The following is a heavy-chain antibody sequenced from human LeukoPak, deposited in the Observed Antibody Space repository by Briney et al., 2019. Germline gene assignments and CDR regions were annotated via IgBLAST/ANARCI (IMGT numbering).Heavy chain of an antibody. CDR3: AKGAYYYDSSGYWEYYQH. CDR1: GFTFSSYA. J-gene: IGHJ1*01. D-gene: IGHD3-22*01. V-gene: IGHV3-23*01. CDR2: ISGSGGST. Sequence: GGSLRLSCIASGFTFSSYAMSWVRQAPGKGLEWVSAISGSGGSTYYADSVKGRFTISRDNSKNTLYLQMNSLRAEDTAVYYCAKGAYYYDSSGYWEYYQHWGQGTLVTVSS.